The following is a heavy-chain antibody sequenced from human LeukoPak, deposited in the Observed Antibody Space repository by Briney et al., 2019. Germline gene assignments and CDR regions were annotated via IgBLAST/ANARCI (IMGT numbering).Heavy chain of an antibody. CDR2: ITSSTTYI. Sequence: PEGSLRLSCAASGFSFSSSSMNWVRQAPGKGLEWVSSITSSTTYIYYADSLKGRFTISRDNAKNSLYLQMNSLRAEDTAVYYCARAPGYPTSDSYLWYFEYWGQGALVTVSS. CDR3: ARAPGYPTSDSYLWYFEY. J-gene: IGHJ4*02. D-gene: IGHD3-22*01. V-gene: IGHV3-21*06. CDR1: GFSFSSSS.